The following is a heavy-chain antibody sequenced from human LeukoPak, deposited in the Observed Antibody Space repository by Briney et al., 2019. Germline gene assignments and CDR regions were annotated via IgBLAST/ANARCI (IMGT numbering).Heavy chain of an antibody. D-gene: IGHD3-22*01. CDR1: GFTVSSNY. J-gene: IGHJ4*02. Sequence: SLRLSCAASGFTVSSNYMNWVRQAPGKGLVWVSRISDGGSTTTYADSVKGRFTISRDNAKNTLYLQMNGLRAEDTAVYYCSRSAYYDGSGNYYDYWGQGTLVTVSS. CDR3: SRSAYYDGSGNYYDY. V-gene: IGHV3-74*01. CDR2: ISDGGSTT.